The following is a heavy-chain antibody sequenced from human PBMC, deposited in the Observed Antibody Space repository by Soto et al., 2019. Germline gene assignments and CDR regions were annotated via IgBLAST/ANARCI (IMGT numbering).Heavy chain of an antibody. CDR2: IWYDGSNK. V-gene: IGHV3-33*01. CDR1: GFTFSSYG. J-gene: IGHJ5*02. D-gene: IGHD6-13*01. CDR3: ARDGDSGSYFDP. Sequence: GGSLRLSCAASGFTFSSYGMHWVRQAPGKGLEWVAVIWYDGSNKYYAASVKGRFTISRDNSKNTLYLQMNSLRAEDTAVYYCARDGDSGSYFDPWGQGTLVTVSS.